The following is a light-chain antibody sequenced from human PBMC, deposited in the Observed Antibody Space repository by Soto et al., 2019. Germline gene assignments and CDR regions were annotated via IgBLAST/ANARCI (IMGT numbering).Light chain of an antibody. J-gene: IGKJ4*01. Sequence: ETLMTQSPATLSVSPGGRATLSCRASQSVNNYLAWYQQKPGQAPRLLIYDASSRATGIPDRFSGGGSGTDFTLTISRLEPEDFAVYYCQQFSSYPLTFGGGTKVDIK. CDR1: QSVNNY. V-gene: IGKV3-20*01. CDR3: QQFSSYPLT. CDR2: DAS.